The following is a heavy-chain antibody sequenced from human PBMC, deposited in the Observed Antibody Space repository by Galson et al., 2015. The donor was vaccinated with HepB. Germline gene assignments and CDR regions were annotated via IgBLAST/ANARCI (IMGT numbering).Heavy chain of an antibody. CDR2: IYPGDSDT. J-gene: IGHJ6*02. CDR3: ARHPGYSSGWFEGEDYYYYGMDV. V-gene: IGHV5-51*01. D-gene: IGHD6-19*01. Sequence: QSGAEVKKPGESLKISCKGSGYSFTSYWIGWVRQMPGKGLEWMGIIYPGDSDTRYSPSFQGQVTISADKSISTAYLQWSSLKASDTAMYYCARHPGYSSGWFEGEDYYYYGMDVWGQGTTVTVSS. CDR1: GYSFTSYW.